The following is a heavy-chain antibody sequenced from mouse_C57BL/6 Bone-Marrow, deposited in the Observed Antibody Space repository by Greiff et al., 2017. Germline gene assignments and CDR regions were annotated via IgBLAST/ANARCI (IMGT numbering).Heavy chain of an antibody. J-gene: IGHJ3*01. CDR2: INPSSGST. Sequence: VQLQQSGAELAKPGASVTLSCKASGYTFTSYWMHWVKQRPGQGLEWIGYINPSSGSTKYNQKFKDKATLTADKSSSTDYMQLSSLTYEDSAVYYCARSRWLLLWFAYWGQGTLVTVSA. CDR3: ARSRWLLLWFAY. D-gene: IGHD2-3*01. V-gene: IGHV1-7*01. CDR1: GYTFTSYW.